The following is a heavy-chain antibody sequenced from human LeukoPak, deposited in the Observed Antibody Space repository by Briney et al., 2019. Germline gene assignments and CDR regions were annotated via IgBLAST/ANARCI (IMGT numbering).Heavy chain of an antibody. CDR1: GGSLSGFY. Sequence: PSETLSLTCAVDGGSLSGFYWSWVRQTPGKGLEWIGDINLTGNTNYNPSLTDYNPSLKSRVTISVDSSNNELSLKVTSLTAADTGVYYCARVRHGPLEYGSYMDVWGKGTTVSVSS. J-gene: IGHJ6*03. D-gene: IGHD1-1*01. CDR2: INLTGNT. CDR3: ARVRHGPLEYGSYMDV. V-gene: IGHV4-34*01.